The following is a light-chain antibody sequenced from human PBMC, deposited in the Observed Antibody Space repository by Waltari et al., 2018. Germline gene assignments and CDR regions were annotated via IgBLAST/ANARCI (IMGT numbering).Light chain of an antibody. CDR1: QSVSNN. V-gene: IGKV3-15*01. J-gene: IGKJ4*01. CDR2: GAS. Sequence: EIVMTQSPATLSVSPGERATLSCRASQSVSNNLAWDQQKPGQVPRLLIYGASTRATGTPVRFSGSGSVTDFTLTISSLQSEDFAVYQCHQYNVWPLTCGGGTKVEIK. CDR3: HQYNVWPLT.